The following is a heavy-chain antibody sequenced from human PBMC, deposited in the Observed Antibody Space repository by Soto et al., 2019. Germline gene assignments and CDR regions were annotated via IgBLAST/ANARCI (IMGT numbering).Heavy chain of an antibody. CDR3: ARVSGSYYYGMDV. J-gene: IGHJ6*02. Sequence: PSETLSLTCTVSGDSISSYYWSWIRQPPGKGLEWIGETYHSGSTNYNPSLKSRVTISVDKSKNQFSLKLSSVTAADTAVYYCARVSGSYYYGMDVWGQGTTVTVSS. D-gene: IGHD1-26*01. CDR2: TYHSGST. V-gene: IGHV4-59*12. CDR1: GDSISSYY.